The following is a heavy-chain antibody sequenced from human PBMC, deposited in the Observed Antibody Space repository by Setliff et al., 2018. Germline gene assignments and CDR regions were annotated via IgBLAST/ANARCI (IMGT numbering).Heavy chain of an antibody. J-gene: IGHJ5*01. D-gene: IGHD1-26*01. V-gene: IGHV4-39*01. Sequence: SETLSLTCTVSGGSLSGSLRGYAVFWGWIRQSPGKELEWIGSAYYNGDSYYNPSLKSRVTMSVDTSRNQFSLHLISVTAADTAVYYCASRRTGPGGWFDYWGQGTLVTVSS. CDR2: AYYNGDS. CDR3: ASRRTGPGGWFDY. CDR1: GGSLSGSLRGYAVF.